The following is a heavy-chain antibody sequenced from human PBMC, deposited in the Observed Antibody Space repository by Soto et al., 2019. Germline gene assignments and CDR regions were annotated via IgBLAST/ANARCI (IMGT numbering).Heavy chain of an antibody. CDR2: IYYSGST. CDR1: GGSISSSSYY. CDR3: ATGYCSSTSCYYPPPSVI. J-gene: IGHJ3*02. D-gene: IGHD2-2*01. Sequence: LSLTCTVSGGSISSSSYYWGWIRQPPGKGLEWIGSIYYSGSTYYNPSLKSRVTISVDTSKNQFSLKLSSVTAADTAVYYCATGYCSSTSCYYPPPSVIWGQGTMVTVS. V-gene: IGHV4-39*01.